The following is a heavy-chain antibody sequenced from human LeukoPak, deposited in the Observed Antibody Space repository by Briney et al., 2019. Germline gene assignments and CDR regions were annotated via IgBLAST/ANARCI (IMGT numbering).Heavy chain of an antibody. CDR1: GFTFSSYW. J-gene: IGHJ4*02. Sequence: PGGSLRLSCAASGFTFSSYWMGWVRQAPGKGLEWVSALSAGGDRTYYIDSVKGRFTISRDNSKNTLFLQMNSLRAEDTAVYFCAYYDSSGFYYGRLRYWGQGTPVTVSS. CDR3: AYYDSSGFYYGRLRY. CDR2: LSAGGDRT. D-gene: IGHD3-22*01. V-gene: IGHV3-23*01.